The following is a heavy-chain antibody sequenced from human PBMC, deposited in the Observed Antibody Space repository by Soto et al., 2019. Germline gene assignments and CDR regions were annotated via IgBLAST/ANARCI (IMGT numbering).Heavy chain of an antibody. CDR2: ISGTGATT. J-gene: IGHJ4*02. V-gene: IGHV3-23*01. CDR3: AKVVAVYYFDY. CDR1: GFTFSSYA. Sequence: PGGSLRLSCAASGFTFSSYAMSWVRRAPGKGLEWVSAISGTGATTYYADSVKGRFTISRDNSKNTLYLQMSSLRADDTAVYYCAKVVAVYYFDYWGQGALVTVSS.